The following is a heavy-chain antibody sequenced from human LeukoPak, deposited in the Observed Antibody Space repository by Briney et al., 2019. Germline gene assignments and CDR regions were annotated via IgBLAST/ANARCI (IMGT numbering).Heavy chain of an antibody. J-gene: IGHJ4*02. CDR3: AGDLRSVTRTTNFDY. CDR2: INPNSGGT. V-gene: IGHV1-2*02. CDR1: GYTFIAYY. Sequence: GASVKVSCKASGYTFIAYYMHWVRQAPGQGLEWMGWINPNSGGTNYAQKFQGRVTMTRDTSISTAYMDLSRLRSDDTAVYYCAGDLRSVTRTTNFDYWGQGTLVTVSS. D-gene: IGHD4-17*01.